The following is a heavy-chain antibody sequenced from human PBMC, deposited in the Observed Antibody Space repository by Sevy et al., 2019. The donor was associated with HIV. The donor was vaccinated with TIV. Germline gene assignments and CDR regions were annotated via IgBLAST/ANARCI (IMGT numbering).Heavy chain of an antibody. J-gene: IGHJ4*02. V-gene: IGHV5-51*01. D-gene: IGHD3-22*01. Sequence: GEPLKISCKGSGYRFTSHWIGWVRHMPGKGLEWMGVIYPDDSDTRYSPSFQGQVTFSADKSISTAYLQWSSLKASDTGVYYCATSRSGYFDSSGYYIYWGQGTLVTVSS. CDR3: ATSRSGYFDSSGYYIY. CDR1: GYRFTSHW. CDR2: IYPDDSDT.